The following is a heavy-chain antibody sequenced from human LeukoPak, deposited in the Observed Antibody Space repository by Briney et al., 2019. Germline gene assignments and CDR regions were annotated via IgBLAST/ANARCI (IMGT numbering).Heavy chain of an antibody. V-gene: IGHV4-39*01. D-gene: IGHD5-24*01. J-gene: IGHJ4*02. Sequence: PLETLSLTCTVSGGSISSSSYYWGWIRQPPGKGLEWIGSIYYSGSTYYNPSLKSRVTISVDTSKNQFSLKLSSVTAADTAVYYCARGTARWLQSTDFDYWGQGTLVTVSS. CDR1: GGSISSSSYY. CDR3: ARGTARWLQSTDFDY. CDR2: IYYSGST.